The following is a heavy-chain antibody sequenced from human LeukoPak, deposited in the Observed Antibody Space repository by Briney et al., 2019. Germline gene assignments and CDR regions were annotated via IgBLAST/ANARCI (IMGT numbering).Heavy chain of an antibody. V-gene: IGHV1-46*01. CDR1: GYTFTGYY. Sequence: ASVKVSCKASGYTFTGYYMHWVRQAPGQGLEWMGWINPRTGSTSYSQKFQGRVTMTRDMSTSTVYMELSSLRSEDTALYYCARGVHVRVYDSNPHYGHYWGQGTLVTVSS. CDR3: ARGVHVRVYDSNPHYGHY. CDR2: INPRTGST. J-gene: IGHJ4*02. D-gene: IGHD3-22*01.